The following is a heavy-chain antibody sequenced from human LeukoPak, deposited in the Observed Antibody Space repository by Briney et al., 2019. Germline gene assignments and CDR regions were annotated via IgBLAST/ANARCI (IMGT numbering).Heavy chain of an antibody. V-gene: IGHV4-59*01. CDR3: ARGYWFGGSICYYGMDV. CDR2: IYYSGST. CDR1: GGSISSYY. D-gene: IGHD3-10*01. Sequence: SETLSLTCTVSGGSISSYYWSWIRQPPGKGLEWIGYIYYSGSTNYNPSLKSRVTISVDTSKNQFSLKLSSVTAADTAVYYCARGYWFGGSICYYGMDVWGQGTTVTVSS. J-gene: IGHJ6*02.